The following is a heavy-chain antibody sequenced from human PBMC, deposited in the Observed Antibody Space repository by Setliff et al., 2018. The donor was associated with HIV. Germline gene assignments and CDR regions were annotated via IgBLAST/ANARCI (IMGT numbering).Heavy chain of an antibody. J-gene: IGHJ3*02. CDR1: GGSFSDHY. V-gene: IGHV4-34*01. Sequence: SETLSLTCAVYGGSFSDHYWTWIRQPPGKGLEWIGEINRSGISNFNPSLKSRVTTPLDTPKNQFSLKLSSLTAADTAVYYCARHRNLDRRGEAFDIWGQGSMFTVSS. CDR3: ARHRNLDRRGEAFDI. D-gene: IGHD3-10*01. CDR2: INRSGIS.